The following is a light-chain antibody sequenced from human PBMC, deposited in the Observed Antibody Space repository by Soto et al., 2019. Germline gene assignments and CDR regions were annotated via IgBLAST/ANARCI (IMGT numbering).Light chain of an antibody. CDR2: DVS. CDR3: SSYSSSSTRV. J-gene: IGLJ1*01. CDR1: SSDVGGYNY. Sequence: LTQPASVSGSPGQSITISCTGTSSDVGGYNYVSWYQQHPGKAPKLMIYDVSNRPSGVSNRFSGSKSGNTASLSISGLQAEDEADYYCSSYSSSSTRVFVTGTKVTVL. V-gene: IGLV2-14*01.